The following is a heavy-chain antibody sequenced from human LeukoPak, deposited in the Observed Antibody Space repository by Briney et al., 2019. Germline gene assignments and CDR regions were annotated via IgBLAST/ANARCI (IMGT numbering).Heavy chain of an antibody. CDR3: ARDSSSSGQFDY. CDR1: GFTFSSYA. V-gene: IGHV3-30*04. CDR2: ISYDGSNK. Sequence: GGSLRLSCAASGFTFSSYAMHWVRQAPGKGLEWVAVISYDGSNKYYADPVKGRFTISRDNSKNTLYLQMNSLRAEDTAVYYCARDSSSSGQFDYWGQGTLVTVSS. J-gene: IGHJ4*02. D-gene: IGHD6-6*01.